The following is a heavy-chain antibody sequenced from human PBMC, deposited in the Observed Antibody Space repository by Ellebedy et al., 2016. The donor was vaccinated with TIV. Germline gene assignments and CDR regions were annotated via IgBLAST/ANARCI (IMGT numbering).Heavy chain of an antibody. CDR3: ARGSIVTTGNWFDP. J-gene: IGHJ5*02. V-gene: IGHV4-4*07. D-gene: IGHD1-1*01. CDR1: GGPIGHYY. CDR2: VYTSGST. Sequence: PGGSLRLSCTVSGGPIGHYYWSWIRQTAEKGLEWIGRVYTSGSTIYNPALESRVTMSLDTSKNQFSLRLTSVTAADTAVYYCARGSIVTTGNWFDPWGQGALITVSS.